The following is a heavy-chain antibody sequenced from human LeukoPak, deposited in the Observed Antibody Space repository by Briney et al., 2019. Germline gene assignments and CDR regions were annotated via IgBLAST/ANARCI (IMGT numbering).Heavy chain of an antibody. V-gene: IGHV3-30*02. Sequence: PGGSLRLSCAASGFTFSSYGMHWVRQAPGKGLEWVAVIWYDGSNKYYADSVKGRFTISRDNSKNTLYLQMNSLRAEDTAVYYCAKGRGRRTIFGVDRYYYGMDVWGQGTTVTVSS. D-gene: IGHD3-3*01. J-gene: IGHJ6*02. CDR1: GFTFSSYG. CDR3: AKGRGRRTIFGVDRYYYGMDV. CDR2: IWYDGSNK.